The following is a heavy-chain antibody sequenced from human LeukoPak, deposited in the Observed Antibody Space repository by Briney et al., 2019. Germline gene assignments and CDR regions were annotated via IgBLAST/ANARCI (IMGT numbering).Heavy chain of an antibody. J-gene: IGHJ6*03. CDR2: NYTSGST. D-gene: IGHD2-2*01. Sequence: PSETLSLTCTVSGGSISSYYWSWIRQPAGKGLEWIGRNYTSGSTNYNPSLKSRVTMSVDTSKNQFSLKLSSVTAADTAVYYCARERNNLGYCSSTSCSIPDYYYYYMDVWGKGTTVTVSS. CDR3: ARERNNLGYCSSTSCSIPDYYYYYMDV. CDR1: GGSISSYY. V-gene: IGHV4-4*07.